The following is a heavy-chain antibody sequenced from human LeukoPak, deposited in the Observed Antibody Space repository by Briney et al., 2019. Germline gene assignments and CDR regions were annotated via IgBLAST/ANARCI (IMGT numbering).Heavy chain of an antibody. Sequence: PGGSLRLSCAASGFTFSSYAMSWFRQAPGKGLEWVSTISGSGGSTYYADSVKGRFTISRDNSKNTLYLQMNSLRAEDTAVYYCAKDRYGSGREKDYWGQGTLVTVSS. J-gene: IGHJ4*02. CDR1: GFTFSSYA. V-gene: IGHV3-23*01. CDR2: ISGSGGST. D-gene: IGHD3-10*01. CDR3: AKDRYGSGREKDY.